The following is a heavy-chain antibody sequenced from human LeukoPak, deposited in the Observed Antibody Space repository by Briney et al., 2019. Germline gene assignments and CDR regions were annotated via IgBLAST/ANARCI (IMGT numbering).Heavy chain of an antibody. D-gene: IGHD6-13*01. CDR2: ISSSSSYI. CDR3: ARAGRAGPDSDY. CDR1: GFTFSSYS. V-gene: IGHV3-21*01. Sequence: PGGSLRLSCAASGFTFSSYSMNWVRQAPGKGLEWVSSISSSSSYIYYADSVKGRFTISRDNAKNSLYLQMNSLRAEDTAVYYCARAGRAGPDSDYWGQGTLVTVSS. J-gene: IGHJ4*02.